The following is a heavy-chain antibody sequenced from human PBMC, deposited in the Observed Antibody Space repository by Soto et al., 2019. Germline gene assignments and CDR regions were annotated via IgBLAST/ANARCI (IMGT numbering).Heavy chain of an antibody. CDR3: AGDPDRNYNDSHASSYP. V-gene: IGHV1-69*08. J-gene: IGHJ5*02. Sequence: QVQLVQSGAEVKKPGSSVKVSCKASGGTFSTYTITWVRQAPGQGLEWMGRIIPIIGIINYAQKFQGRVTISAEKFTGTAYMELTGLRSDDTAVYYCAGDPDRNYNDSHASSYPWGQGTLVTVSS. CDR2: IIPIIGII. D-gene: IGHD4-4*01. CDR1: GGTFSTYT.